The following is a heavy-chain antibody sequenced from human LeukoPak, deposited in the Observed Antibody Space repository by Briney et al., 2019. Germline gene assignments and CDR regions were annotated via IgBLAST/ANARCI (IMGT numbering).Heavy chain of an antibody. D-gene: IGHD5-24*01. V-gene: IGHV1-69*13. Sequence: RASVKVSCKASGGTFSSYAISWVRQAPGQGLEWMGGIIPIFGTANYAQKFQGRVTITADESTSTAYMELSSLRSEDTAVYYCASVYKHGMDVWGQGTTVIVSS. CDR2: IIPIFGTA. CDR1: GGTFSSYA. CDR3: ASVYKHGMDV. J-gene: IGHJ6*02.